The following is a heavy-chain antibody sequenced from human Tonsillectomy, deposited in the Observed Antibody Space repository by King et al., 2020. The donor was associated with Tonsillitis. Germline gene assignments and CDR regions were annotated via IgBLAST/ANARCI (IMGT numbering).Heavy chain of an antibody. V-gene: IGHV3-23*04. Sequence: VQLVESGGGLVQPGGSLRLSCTASTFTFSSYAMSWVRQAPGKGLEWVSGISGSVGSTFYADSVKGRFTISRDNSKNTRYVQMNSLRAEDTALYYCAKDRAAMITPTGSMDVWGQGTTVTVSS. J-gene: IGHJ6*02. D-gene: IGHD5-18*01. CDR1: TFTFSSYA. CDR2: ISGSVGST. CDR3: AKDRAAMITPTGSMDV.